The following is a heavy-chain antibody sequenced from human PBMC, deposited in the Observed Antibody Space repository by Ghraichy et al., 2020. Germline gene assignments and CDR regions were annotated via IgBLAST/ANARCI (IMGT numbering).Heavy chain of an antibody. J-gene: IGHJ6*02. CDR2: IYYSGST. Sequence: SETLSLTCTVFGGSISSSSYYWGWIRQPPGKGLEWIGSIYYSGSTYYNPSLKSRVTISVDTSKNQFSLKLGSVTAADTAVYYCARLVVVAATANDYYGMDVWGQGTTVTVSS. V-gene: IGHV4-39*01. D-gene: IGHD2-15*01. CDR3: ARLVVVAATANDYYGMDV. CDR1: GGSISSSSYY.